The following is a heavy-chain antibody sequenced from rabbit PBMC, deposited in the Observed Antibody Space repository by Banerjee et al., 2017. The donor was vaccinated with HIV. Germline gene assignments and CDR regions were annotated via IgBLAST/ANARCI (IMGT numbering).Heavy chain of an antibody. Sequence: QEQLEESGGDLVKPGASLTLTCTASGLSLSSNAICWVRQAPGKGLEWIGTFDGGSSGSTYYASWAKGRFTISKASSTTVTLQMTSLTAADTGTYFCARGYSSGHVGYSYTMTRLDLWGPGTLVTDS. CDR3: ARGYSSGHVGYSYTMTRLDL. D-gene: IGHD4-1*01. V-gene: IGHV1S45*01. CDR2: FDGGSSGST. CDR1: GLSLSSNA. J-gene: IGHJ3*01.